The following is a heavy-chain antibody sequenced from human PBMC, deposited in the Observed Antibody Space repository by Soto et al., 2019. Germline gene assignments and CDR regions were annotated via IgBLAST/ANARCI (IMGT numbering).Heavy chain of an antibody. CDR2: ISGSGDNT. D-gene: IGHD3-3*01. CDR1: GFTFSSYA. V-gene: IGHV3-23*01. CDR3: AKDLGTDDFWSAYYTYYYMDV. Sequence: EVQLLESGGGLVQPGGSLRLSCAASGFTFSSYALNWVRQAPGKGLEWVSVISGSGDNTYYAASVKGRFTISRNNSKNTLYLQMNSLRAEDTAVYYCAKDLGTDDFWSAYYTYYYMDVWGKGTTVTVSS. J-gene: IGHJ6*03.